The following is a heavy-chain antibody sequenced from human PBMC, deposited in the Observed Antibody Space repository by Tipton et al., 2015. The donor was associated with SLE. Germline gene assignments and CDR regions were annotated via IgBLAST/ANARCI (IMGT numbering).Heavy chain of an antibody. V-gene: IGHV4-59*11. J-gene: IGHJ3*02. CDR1: GGSISSHY. Sequence: GLVKPSETLSLTCTVSGGSISSHYWSWIRQPPGKGLEWIGYIYYSGSTNYNPSLKSRVTISVDTSKNQFSLKLSSVTAADTAVYYCARVGLPRAFDIWGQGTMVTVSS. CDR3: ARVGLPRAFDI. D-gene: IGHD2-15*01. CDR2: IYYSGST.